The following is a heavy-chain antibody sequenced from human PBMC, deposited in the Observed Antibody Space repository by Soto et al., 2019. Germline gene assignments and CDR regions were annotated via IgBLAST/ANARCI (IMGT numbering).Heavy chain of an antibody. Sequence: SETLSLTCIVSGGSISSSSYYWGWIRQPPGKGLEWIGSIYYSGSTYYNPSLKSRVTISVDTSKNQFSLKLSSVTAADTAVFYCERHRARNWFDPWGQGTLVTVSS. J-gene: IGHJ5*02. V-gene: IGHV4-39*01. D-gene: IGHD6-6*01. CDR3: ERHRARNWFDP. CDR1: GGSISSSSYY. CDR2: IYYSGST.